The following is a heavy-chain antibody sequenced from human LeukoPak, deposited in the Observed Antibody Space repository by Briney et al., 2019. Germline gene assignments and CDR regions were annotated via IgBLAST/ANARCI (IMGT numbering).Heavy chain of an antibody. V-gene: IGHV5-51*01. J-gene: IGHJ4*02. D-gene: IGHD2-2*01. CDR3: ARRYCSSTSCNPYFFDY. CDR2: ISPGDSDA. Sequence: GESLKISCQTSGYNFPTYWIAWVRQMPGKGLEWMGIISPGDSDARYSPSFQGQVTISADKSISTAYLRWSSLKASDTAMYYCARRYCSSTSCNPYFFDYWGQGTLVTVSS. CDR1: GYNFPTYW.